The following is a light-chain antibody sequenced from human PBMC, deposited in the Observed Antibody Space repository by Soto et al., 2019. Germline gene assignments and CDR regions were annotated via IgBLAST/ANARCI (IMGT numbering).Light chain of an antibody. CDR2: DAS. V-gene: IGKV1-5*01. Sequence: DIQMTQSPSTLSASVGDRVAITCRASQSISQWVAWYQQKPGRAPELLIYDASKLKSGVPSRFSGSGSGTEFSLTITSLKPDDSAMYYCQQYNGYSWTFGRGTKVEIK. J-gene: IGKJ1*01. CDR1: QSISQW. CDR3: QQYNGYSWT.